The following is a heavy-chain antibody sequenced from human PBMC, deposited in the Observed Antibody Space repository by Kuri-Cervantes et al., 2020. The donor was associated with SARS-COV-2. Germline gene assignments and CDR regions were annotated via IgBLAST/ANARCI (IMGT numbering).Heavy chain of an antibody. CDR1: GGSFSGYY. CDR2: INHSGST. Sequence: GSLRLSCAVYGGSFSGYYWSWIRQPPGKGLEWIGEINHSGSTNYNPSLKSRVTISVDTSKNQFSLRLTSVTAADTALYFCARVEIVTNVRGVHNWLDPWGQGTLVTVSS. V-gene: IGHV4-34*01. J-gene: IGHJ5*02. D-gene: IGHD3-10*01. CDR3: ARVEIVTNVRGVHNWLDP.